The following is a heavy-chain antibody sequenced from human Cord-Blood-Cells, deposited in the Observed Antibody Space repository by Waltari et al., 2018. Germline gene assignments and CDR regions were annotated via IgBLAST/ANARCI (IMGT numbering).Heavy chain of an antibody. J-gene: IGHJ6*03. CDR1: GGSISSSSYY. CDR2: IYYSAST. D-gene: IGHD2-21*01. V-gene: IGHV4-39*01. CDR3: ASIHRYYYYMDV. Sequence: QLQLQESGPGLVKPSETLSLTCTVSGGSISSSSYYWGWIRQPPGKGLEWIGSIYYSASTYYNPSLKSRVTISVDTSKNQFSLKLSSVTAADTAVYYCASIHRYYYYMDVWGKGTTVTVSS.